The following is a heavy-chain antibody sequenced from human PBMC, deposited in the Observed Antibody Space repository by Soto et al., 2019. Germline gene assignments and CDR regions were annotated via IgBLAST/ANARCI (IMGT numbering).Heavy chain of an antibody. Sequence: VASVKVSCKTSGYAFTGYHIHWVRQAPGQGLEWMGCINPNTGGTYHAQKFQARVTMTRDTSISTAYMELSRLTSGDTAIYYCAIFPGELSPQTDYWGQGALVTVSS. J-gene: IGHJ4*02. CDR2: INPNTGGT. CDR1: GYAFTGYH. D-gene: IGHD3-16*02. V-gene: IGHV1-2*02. CDR3: AIFPGELSPQTDY.